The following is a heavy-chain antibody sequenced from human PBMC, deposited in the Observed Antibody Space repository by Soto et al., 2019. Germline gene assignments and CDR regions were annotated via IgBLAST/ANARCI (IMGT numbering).Heavy chain of an antibody. J-gene: IGHJ4*02. V-gene: IGHV3-7*01. CDR3: AGGGVYDSGRYHY. CDR2: MKEEATEK. CDR1: GFPFMTYW. D-gene: IGHD6-25*01. Sequence: GVSLRLSCEASGFPFMTYWMSWVRQAPGKGLEWVAHMKEEATEKYLDSVKGRFIISRDNAKNSLYLQMNSLRGDDTAVYYCAGGGVYDSGRYHYWGQGTLVTVSS.